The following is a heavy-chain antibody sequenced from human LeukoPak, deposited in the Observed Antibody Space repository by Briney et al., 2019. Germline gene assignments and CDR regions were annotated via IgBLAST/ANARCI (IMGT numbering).Heavy chain of an antibody. Sequence: GGSLRLSCAASGVTFSGYWRSWVGQAPGKGLEGGANIKEDGSEKEYGDSVKGRFTISRDNAKNSLYLQMNRLRAEDTAVYYCARFGTRQLVRGYYYYMHVWGKGTTVTVSS. V-gene: IGHV3-7*01. CDR3: ARFGTRQLVRGYYYYMHV. CDR2: IKEDGSEK. D-gene: IGHD1-1*01. CDR1: GVTFSGYW. J-gene: IGHJ6*03.